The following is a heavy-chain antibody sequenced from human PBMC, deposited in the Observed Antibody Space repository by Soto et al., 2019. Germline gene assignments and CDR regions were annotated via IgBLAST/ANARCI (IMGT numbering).Heavy chain of an antibody. CDR3: VRDYVAVAGTSYYYYGMDV. CDR1: GYTFTGYY. J-gene: IGHJ6*02. Sequence: GASVKVSCKASGYTFTGYYMHWVRQAPGQGLERKGWINPNSGGTNYAQKFQGWVTMTRDTSISTAYMELGRLRSDDTAVYYCVRDYVAVAGTSYYYYGMDVWGQGTTVTVSS. D-gene: IGHD6-19*01. V-gene: IGHV1-2*04. CDR2: INPNSGGT.